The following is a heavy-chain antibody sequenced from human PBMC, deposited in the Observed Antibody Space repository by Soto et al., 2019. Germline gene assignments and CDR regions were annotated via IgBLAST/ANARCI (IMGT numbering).Heavy chain of an antibody. J-gene: IGHJ6*02. CDR1: GFTFSSYA. D-gene: IGHD2-2*03. CDR3: ARDGYCSSTSCQRIPANYYGMDV. Sequence: QVQLVESGGGVVQPGRSLRLSCAASGFTFSSYAMHWVRQAPGKGLEWVAVISYDGSSKYYADSVKGRFTISRDNSKNTLYLQMNSLRAEDTAVYYCARDGYCSSTSCQRIPANYYGMDVWGQGTTVTVSS. CDR2: ISYDGSSK. V-gene: IGHV3-30-3*01.